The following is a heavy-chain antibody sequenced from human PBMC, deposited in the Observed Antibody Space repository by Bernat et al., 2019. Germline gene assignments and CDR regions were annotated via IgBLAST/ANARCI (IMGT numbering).Heavy chain of an antibody. V-gene: IGHV3-30-3*01. Sequence: QVQLVESGGGVVQPGRSLRLSSAASGFTFSSYAMHWVRQAPGKGLEWVAVISYDGSNKYYADSVKGRFTISRDNSKNTLYLQMNSLRAEDTAVYYCAREAYYDSSGFDYWGQGTLVTVSS. CDR3: AREAYYDSSGFDY. J-gene: IGHJ4*02. CDR2: ISYDGSNK. D-gene: IGHD3-22*01. CDR1: GFTFSSYA.